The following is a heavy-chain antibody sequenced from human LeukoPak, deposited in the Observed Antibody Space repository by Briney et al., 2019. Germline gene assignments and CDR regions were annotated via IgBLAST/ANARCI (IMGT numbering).Heavy chain of an antibody. CDR2: IRYDGSNK. D-gene: IGHD3-16*01. J-gene: IGHJ6*03. CDR1: GFTFSSYG. Sequence: GGSLRLSCAASGFTFSSYGMHWVRQAPGKGLEWVAFIRYDGSNKYYADSVKGRFTISRDNSKNTLYLQMNSLRAKDTAVYYCAKEGDGNSYYYYMDVWGKGTTVIVSS. CDR3: AKEGDGNSYYYYMDV. V-gene: IGHV3-30*02.